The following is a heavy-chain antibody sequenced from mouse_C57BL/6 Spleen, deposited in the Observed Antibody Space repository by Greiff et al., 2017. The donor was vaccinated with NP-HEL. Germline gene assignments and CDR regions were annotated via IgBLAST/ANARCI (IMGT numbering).Heavy chain of an antibody. Sequence: QVQLKESGAELVRPGTSVKVSCKASGYAFTNYLIEWVKQRPGQGLEWIGVINPGSGGTSYNEKFKGKATLTADKSSSTAYMQLSSLTSEDSAVYFCARSPYGPDYFDYWGQGTTLTVSS. CDR1: GYAFTNYL. D-gene: IGHD2-10*02. V-gene: IGHV1-54*01. CDR2: INPGSGGT. CDR3: ARSPYGPDYFDY. J-gene: IGHJ2*01.